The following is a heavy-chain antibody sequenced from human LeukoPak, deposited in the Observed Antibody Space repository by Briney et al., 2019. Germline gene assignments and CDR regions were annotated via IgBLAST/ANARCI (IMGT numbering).Heavy chain of an antibody. Sequence: ASVKVSCKASGYTFTGYYMHWVRQAPGQGLEWMGWINPNSGGTNYAQKFQGRVTMTRDTSISTACMELSRLRSDDTAVYYCARDGGDSYNWFDPWGQGTLVTVSS. D-gene: IGHD2-21*02. J-gene: IGHJ5*02. CDR2: INPNSGGT. CDR1: GYTFTGYY. CDR3: ARDGGDSYNWFDP. V-gene: IGHV1-2*02.